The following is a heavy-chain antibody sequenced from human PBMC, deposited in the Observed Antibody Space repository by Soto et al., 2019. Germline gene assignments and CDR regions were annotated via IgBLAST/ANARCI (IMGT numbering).Heavy chain of an antibody. V-gene: IGHV4-59*12. J-gene: IGHJ6*02. D-gene: IGHD1-26*01. Sequence: SETLSLTCTVSGDSISRYFWSWIRQPPGKGLEWIGYIYYSGSTNYNPSLKSRVTISVDKSKNQFSLKLSSVTAADTAVYYCARVSGSYYYGMDVWGQGTTVT. CDR3: ARVSGSYYYGMDV. CDR1: GDSISRYF. CDR2: IYYSGST.